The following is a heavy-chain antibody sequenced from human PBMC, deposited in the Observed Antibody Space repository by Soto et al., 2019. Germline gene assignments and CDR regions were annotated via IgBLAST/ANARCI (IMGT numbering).Heavy chain of an antibody. CDR3: GGVKTFAFDI. V-gene: IGHV4-59*06. D-gene: IGHD3-10*01. Sequence: SETLSLTCTVSGGSISSYYWSWIRQHPGKGLEWIGYIYYSGSTYYNPCLKSRVTISVDTSKHQFSLKLSSVTAADTAVYYCGGVKTFAFDIWGQGTMVTVSS. CDR2: IYYSGST. CDR1: GGSISSYY. J-gene: IGHJ3*02.